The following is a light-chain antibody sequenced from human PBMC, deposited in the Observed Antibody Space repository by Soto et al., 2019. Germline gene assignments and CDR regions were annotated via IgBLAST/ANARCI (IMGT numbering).Light chain of an antibody. V-gene: IGKV3-20*01. Sequence: EIVLTQSPSTLSLSPGERATLSCRASQSLSSIYLAWYQQKPGQAPRLLIYRTSSRATGIPDRFSGSESETDFTLTISRLEPDDSAVYYCQQYGSSPRTFGPGTKVDIK. CDR2: RTS. CDR1: QSLSSIY. J-gene: IGKJ1*01. CDR3: QQYGSSPRT.